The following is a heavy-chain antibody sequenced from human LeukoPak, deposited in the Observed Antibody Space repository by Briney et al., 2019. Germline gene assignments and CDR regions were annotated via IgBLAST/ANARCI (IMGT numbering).Heavy chain of an antibody. Sequence: GASVKVSCKASGYAFTSYAMHWVRQAPGQRLEWMGWINAGNGNTKYSQKFQGRVTITRDTSASTAYMELSSLRSEDTAVYYCASGYYGSGSYLYYYYYGMDVWGQGTTVTVSS. V-gene: IGHV1-3*01. CDR1: GYAFTSYA. J-gene: IGHJ6*02. CDR3: ASGYYGSGSYLYYYYYGMDV. CDR2: INAGNGNT. D-gene: IGHD3-10*01.